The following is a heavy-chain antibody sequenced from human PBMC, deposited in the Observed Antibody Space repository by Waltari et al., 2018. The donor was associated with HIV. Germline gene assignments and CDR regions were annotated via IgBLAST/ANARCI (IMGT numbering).Heavy chain of an antibody. V-gene: IGHV4-59*03. CDR3: AATSWGGAVVSEN. CDR1: GDFISDWH. Sequence: QVQLQGSGPGLVKPSETLSLTCTVSGDFISDWHWKWIRQSPGRGLEFIGYFHYSGSTNYNPSLKSRVAISADTSKKQFSLKVNSVTAADTAIYYCAATSWGGAVVSENWGQGIPVSVSS. D-gene: IGHD2-2*01. J-gene: IGHJ4*01. CDR2: FHYSGST.